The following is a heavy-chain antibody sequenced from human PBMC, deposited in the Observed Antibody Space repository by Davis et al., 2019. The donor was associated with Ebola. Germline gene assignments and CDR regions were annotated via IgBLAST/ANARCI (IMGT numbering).Heavy chain of an antibody. D-gene: IGHD6-19*01. CDR3: TRVAVANSGAEDNWFAP. CDR2: INTGSGST. J-gene: IGHJ5*02. CDR1: GYTFTSFY. Sequence: ASVKVSCKTFGYTFTSFYLHWVRQAPGQGLEWMGNINTGSGSTTFARKFRGRLNMTTDTSTNTVSMEPSSLTSEDTAVYYCTRVAVANSGAEDNWFAPWGQGTVVTVSS. V-gene: IGHV1-46*01.